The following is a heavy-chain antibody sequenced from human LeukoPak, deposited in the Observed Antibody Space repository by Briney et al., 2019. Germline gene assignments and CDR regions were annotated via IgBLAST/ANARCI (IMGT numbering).Heavy chain of an antibody. CDR3: AREGCSGGSCYSPTRQNRPFDY. CDR2: IYHSGST. CDR1: GYSISSGYF. D-gene: IGHD2-15*01. V-gene: IGHV4-38-2*02. Sequence: SETLSLTCTVSGYSISSGYFWGWIRQPPGKGLECIGTIYHSGSTYYNPSLKSRVTISVDTSKNQFSLKLSSVTAADTAVYYCAREGCSGGSCYSPTRQNRPFDYWGQGTLVTVSS. J-gene: IGHJ4*02.